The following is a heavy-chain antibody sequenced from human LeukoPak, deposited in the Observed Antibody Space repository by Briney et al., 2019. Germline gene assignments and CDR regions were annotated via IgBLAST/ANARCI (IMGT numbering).Heavy chain of an antibody. J-gene: IGHJ6*02. CDR2: INAGNGKT. CDR3: ALERGYYDSSGYYHYYYGMDV. Sequence: ASVKVSCKASGYTFTSYSMHWVRQAPGQSLEWMGWINAGNGKTKYSQKFQGRVTITRDTSASTAYMELSSLRSEDTAVYYCALERGYYDSSGYYHYYYGMDVWGQGTTVTVSS. D-gene: IGHD3-22*01. V-gene: IGHV1-3*01. CDR1: GYTFTSYS.